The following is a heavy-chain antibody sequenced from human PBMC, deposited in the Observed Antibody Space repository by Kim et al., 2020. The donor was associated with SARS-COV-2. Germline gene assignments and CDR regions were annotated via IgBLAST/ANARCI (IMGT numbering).Heavy chain of an antibody. J-gene: IGHJ6*02. D-gene: IGHD6-6*01. CDR3: ARDHWYSSSSWAGYYGMDV. CDR2: ISSSGSTI. CDR1: GFTFSSYE. V-gene: IGHV3-48*03. Sequence: GGSLRLSCAASGFTFSSYEMNWVRQAPGKGLEWVSYISSSGSTIYYADSVKGRFTISRDNAKNSLYLQMNSLRAEDTAVYYCARDHWYSSSSWAGYYGMDVWGQGTTVTVSS.